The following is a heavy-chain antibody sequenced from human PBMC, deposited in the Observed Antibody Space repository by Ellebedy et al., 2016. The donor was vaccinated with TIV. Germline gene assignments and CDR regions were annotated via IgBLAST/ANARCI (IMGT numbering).Heavy chain of an antibody. CDR1: GGSFSGYY. CDR3: ARRGYGSGRYNWFDP. J-gene: IGHJ5*02. D-gene: IGHD3-10*01. V-gene: IGHV4-34*01. CDR2: INHSGST. Sequence: SETLSLTXAVYGGSFSGYYWSWIRQPPGKGLEWIGEINHSGSTNYNPSLKSRVTISVDTSKNQLSLKLSSVTAADTAVYFCARRGYGSGRYNWFDPWGQGTLVTVSS.